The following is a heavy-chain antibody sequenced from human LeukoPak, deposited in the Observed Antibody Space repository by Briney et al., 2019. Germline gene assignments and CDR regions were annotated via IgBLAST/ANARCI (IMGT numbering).Heavy chain of an antibody. V-gene: IGHV4-39*01. J-gene: IGHJ4*02. D-gene: IGHD1-26*01. Sequence: SETLSLTCSVSGGSFSSSSYYWGWIRQPPGKGLEWIGSMYYSGRTYYNPSLKSRVTISVDTSKKQFSLKLSSVTAADTAVYYCARHGYSGSYFDNWGQGTLVTVSS. CDR1: GGSFSSSSYY. CDR3: ARHGYSGSYFDN. CDR2: MYYSGRT.